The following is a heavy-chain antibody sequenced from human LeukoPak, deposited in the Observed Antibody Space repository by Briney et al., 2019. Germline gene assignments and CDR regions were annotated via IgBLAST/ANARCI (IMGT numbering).Heavy chain of an antibody. Sequence: GGSLRLTCAASGFSFSSYAMAWVRQAPGKGLEWVSGLSGSGANTYYADSVKGRFTISRDNPKNTLYLQMNSLRAEDTAVYYCATEKGDSPDYWGQGTLVTVSS. CDR3: ATEKGDSPDY. CDR1: GFSFSSYA. V-gene: IGHV3-23*01. CDR2: LSGSGANT. J-gene: IGHJ4*02. D-gene: IGHD2-21*01.